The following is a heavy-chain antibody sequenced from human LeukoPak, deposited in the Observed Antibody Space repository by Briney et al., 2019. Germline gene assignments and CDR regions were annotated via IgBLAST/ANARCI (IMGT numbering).Heavy chain of an antibody. D-gene: IGHD3-22*01. J-gene: IGHJ4*02. CDR1: GGSISSYY. CDR3: ASYIYYYDSSGYSPLFDY. V-gene: IGHV4-4*07. CDR2: IYTSGST. Sequence: SETLSLTCTVSGGSISSYYWSWIRQPAGKGLEWIGHIYTSGSTNYNPSLKSRVTISIDTSKNQFSLKLSSVTAADTAVYYCASYIYYYDSSGYSPLFDYWGQGTLVTVSS.